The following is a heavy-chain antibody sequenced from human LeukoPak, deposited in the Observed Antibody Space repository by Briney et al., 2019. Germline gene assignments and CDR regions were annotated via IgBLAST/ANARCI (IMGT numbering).Heavy chain of an antibody. CDR3: ARGVRDPKGRWYFDL. V-gene: IGHV4-34*01. CDR2: INHSGSA. J-gene: IGHJ2*01. CDR1: GGSFSGYY. D-gene: IGHD3-3*01. Sequence: PSETLSLTCAVCGGSFSGYYWSWIRQPPGKGLEWIGEINHSGSANYNPSLKSRVTISVDTSKNQFSLKLSSVTAADTAVYYCARGVRDPKGRWYFDLWGRGTLVTVSS.